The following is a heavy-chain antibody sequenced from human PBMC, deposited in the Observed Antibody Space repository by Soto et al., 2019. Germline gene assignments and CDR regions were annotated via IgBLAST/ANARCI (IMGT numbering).Heavy chain of an antibody. CDR2: IDYVGST. CDR1: GDSINSRY. CDR3: VRQRGNYFDF. Sequence: TLSLTCSVSGDSINSRYWSWIRQPPGKGLEWIGYIDYVGSTNYAPSLQSRVTMSVDTSKNQVSLKLRYVTAADTAVYYCVRQRGNYFDFWGQGTLVTVSS. V-gene: IGHV4-59*11. J-gene: IGHJ4*02. D-gene: IGHD3-10*01.